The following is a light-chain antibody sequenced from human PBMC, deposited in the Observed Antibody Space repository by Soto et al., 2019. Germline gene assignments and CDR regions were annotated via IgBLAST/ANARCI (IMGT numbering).Light chain of an antibody. V-gene: IGKV3D-20*02. CDR1: QSISNSY. J-gene: IGKJ2*01. CDR2: GAS. Sequence: EIVLTQSPGTLSLSPGERATLSCRASQSISNSYLAWYQQKPGQTPRLLIYGASSRATGIPDRFSGSGSVTDFTLTISRLEPEDFAVYFCQQRSNWPPKYTFGQGTKLEIK. CDR3: QQRSNWPPKYT.